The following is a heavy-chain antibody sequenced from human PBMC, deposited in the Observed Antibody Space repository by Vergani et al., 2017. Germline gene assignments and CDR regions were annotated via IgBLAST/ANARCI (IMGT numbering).Heavy chain of an antibody. Sequence: QVQLQESGPGLVKPSQTLSLTCTVSGGSISSGGYYWSWIRQHPGKGLEWIGYIYYSGSNYYNPSFKSRVTISVDTSKNQFFLKLSSVTVADTAVYYCARSRPYCTSGSCPAIWGQGTLVTVSS. CDR1: GGSISSGGYY. D-gene: IGHD2-15*01. CDR3: ARSRPYCTSGSCPAI. CDR2: IYYSGSN. J-gene: IGHJ4*02. V-gene: IGHV4-31*03.